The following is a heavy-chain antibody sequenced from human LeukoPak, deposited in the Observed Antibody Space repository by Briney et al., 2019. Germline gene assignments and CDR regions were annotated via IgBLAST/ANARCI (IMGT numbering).Heavy chain of an antibody. V-gene: IGHV4-61*05. CDR1: GGSISTSNYY. D-gene: IGHD4-17*01. CDR3: ARPVTTTDYYFDY. CDR2: IYYSGST. Sequence: SETLSLTCTVSGGSISTSNYYWSWIRQPPGKGLEWIGYIYYSGSTNYNPSLKSRVTISVDTSKNQFSLKLSSVTAADTAVYYCARPVTTTDYYFDYWGQGTLVTVSS. J-gene: IGHJ4*02.